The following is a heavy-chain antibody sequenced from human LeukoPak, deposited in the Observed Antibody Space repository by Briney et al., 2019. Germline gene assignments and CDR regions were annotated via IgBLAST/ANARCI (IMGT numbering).Heavy chain of an antibody. CDR3: ARVGPDGSYFDY. J-gene: IGHJ4*02. Sequence: SETLSLTCTVSGGSMNNSYWSWIRQPAGKGLEWIGRIYTSGSTHYNPSLMSRVTMSLDTSKNQFSLNLNSVTAADTAVYYCARVGPDGSYFDYWGQGTLVTVSS. CDR2: IYTSGST. V-gene: IGHV4-4*07. CDR1: GGSMNNSY. D-gene: IGHD1-14*01.